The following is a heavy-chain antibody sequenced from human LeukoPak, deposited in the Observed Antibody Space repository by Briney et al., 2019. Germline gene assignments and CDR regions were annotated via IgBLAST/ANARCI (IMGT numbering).Heavy chain of an antibody. CDR2: ISGSGGST. CDR1: GFTFSSYA. V-gene: IGHV3-23*01. D-gene: IGHD6-6*01. CDR3: AKESEGQLVEGNYFDY. Sequence: HPGGSLRLSCAASGFTFSSYAMSWVRQAPGKGLEWVSAISGSGGSTYYADSVEGRFTISRDNSKNTLYLQMNSLRAEDTAVYYCAKESEGQLVEGNYFDYWGQGTLVTVSS. J-gene: IGHJ4*02.